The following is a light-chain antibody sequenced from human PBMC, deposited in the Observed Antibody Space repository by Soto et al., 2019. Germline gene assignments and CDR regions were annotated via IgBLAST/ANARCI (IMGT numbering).Light chain of an antibody. CDR2: GAS. V-gene: IGKV3-20*01. CDR3: QQYGSSPAT. Sequence: EIVLTQSPGILSLSPGERASLSCGASQSISSNYLAWYQHKPGQAPRLLIYGASSRATGIPDRFSGSGSGTDFTLTISRLEPEDFAVYYCQQYGSSPATFGQGTKVDI. CDR1: QSISSNY. J-gene: IGKJ1*01.